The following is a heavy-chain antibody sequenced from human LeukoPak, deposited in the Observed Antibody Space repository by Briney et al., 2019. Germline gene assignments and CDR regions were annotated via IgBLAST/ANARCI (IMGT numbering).Heavy chain of an antibody. J-gene: IGHJ4*02. CDR2: INHSGST. CDR1: GGSFSGYY. Sequence: SSETLSLTCGVYGGSFSGYYWSWIRQPPGKGLEWIGEINHSGSTNYNPSLKSRVTISVDTSKNQFSLKLSSVTAADTAVYYCARDLGMAGIAPVDYWGQGTLVTVSS. V-gene: IGHV4-34*01. CDR3: ARDLGMAGIAPVDY. D-gene: IGHD6-19*01.